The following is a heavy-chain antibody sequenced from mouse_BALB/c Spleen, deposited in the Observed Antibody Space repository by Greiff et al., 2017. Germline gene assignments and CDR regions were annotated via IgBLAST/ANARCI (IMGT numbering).Heavy chain of an antibody. CDR2: INPNNGGT. Sequence: VQLQQSGPELVRPGVSVKISCKGSGYTFTDYWMHWVKQRPGQGLEWIGGINPNNGGTSYNQKFKGKATLTVDKSSSTAYMELRSLTSEDSAVYYCARAYGRYAMDYWGQGTSVTVSS. CDR3: ARAYGRYAMDY. V-gene: IGHV1-22*01. J-gene: IGHJ4*01. D-gene: IGHD1-1*01. CDR1: GYTFTDYW.